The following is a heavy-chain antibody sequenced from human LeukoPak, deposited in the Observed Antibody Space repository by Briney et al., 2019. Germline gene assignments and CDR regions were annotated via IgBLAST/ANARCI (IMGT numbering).Heavy chain of an antibody. V-gene: IGHV3-11*01. CDR3: AKEEWLGKMNYFDY. CDR2: ITNSGTTI. J-gene: IGHJ4*02. CDR1: GFTFTDFY. Sequence: PGGSLRLSCAASGFTFTDFYMSWIRQAPGKGLEWVSYITNSGTTIYYADSVKGRFTISRDTSKNTLYLQMNSLRAEDTAVYYCAKEEWLGKMNYFDYWGQGTLVTVSS. D-gene: IGHD6-19*01.